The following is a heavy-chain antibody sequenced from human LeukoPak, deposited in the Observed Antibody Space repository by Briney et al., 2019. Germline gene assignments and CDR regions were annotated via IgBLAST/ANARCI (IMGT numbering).Heavy chain of an antibody. V-gene: IGHV3-7*01. J-gene: IGHJ6*02. D-gene: IGHD7-27*01. CDR3: SAYTNWVAGDI. CDR1: GFTFSDSW. CDR2: IRDDGSQK. Sequence: GGSLRLSCVASGFTFSDSWMSWVRQAPGKGLEWVADIRDDGSQKEYLDSVKGRFTISRDNAKNSLYLQMDSLRAKDTAVYYCSAYTNWVAGDIWGQGTTVSVSS.